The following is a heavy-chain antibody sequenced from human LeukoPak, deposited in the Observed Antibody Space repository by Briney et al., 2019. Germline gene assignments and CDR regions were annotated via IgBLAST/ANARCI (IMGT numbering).Heavy chain of an antibody. Sequence: GGSLRLSCAVSGFTVSGDYMSWVRQAPGKGLEWVSVMYSGGATYYADSVKGRFTIARDNSNTTLYLQMNRLRVEDTAVYYCARHDWFDPWGHGTLVTVSS. J-gene: IGHJ5*02. D-gene: IGHD3-3*01. V-gene: IGHV3-53*01. CDR3: ARHDWFDP. CDR1: GFTVSGDY. CDR2: MYSGGAT.